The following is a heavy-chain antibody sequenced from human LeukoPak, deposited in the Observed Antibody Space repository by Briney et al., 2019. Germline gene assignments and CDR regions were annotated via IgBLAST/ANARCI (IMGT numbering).Heavy chain of an antibody. CDR2: IGSGGYT. V-gene: IGHV3-23*01. CDR1: GFTLSNYD. Sequence: GEPLRLSCIASGFTLSNYDMTWVRQTPGKGLEYVSSIGSGGYTFYAGSVKGRFSISRDISQNTVYLQMNSLRAEDTAMYFCAKKLPGASYYFDFWGQGTLVTVSS. D-gene: IGHD7-27*01. CDR3: AKKLPGASYYFDF. J-gene: IGHJ4*02.